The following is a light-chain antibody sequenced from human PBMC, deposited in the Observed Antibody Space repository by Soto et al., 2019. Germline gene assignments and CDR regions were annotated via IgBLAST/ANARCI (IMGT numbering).Light chain of an antibody. Sequence: VVRTQSPLCLPVTLGQPASISCRSNQSLVHSDGIAYFSWFQQRPGQSPRRLIYKVSNRDSGVPARVSGSGSGTDFALKISRVEAEDVGVYYCMQGTHWPITFGQGTRLEIK. V-gene: IGKV2-30*02. J-gene: IGKJ5*01. CDR3: MQGTHWPIT. CDR1: QSLVHSDGIAY. CDR2: KVS.